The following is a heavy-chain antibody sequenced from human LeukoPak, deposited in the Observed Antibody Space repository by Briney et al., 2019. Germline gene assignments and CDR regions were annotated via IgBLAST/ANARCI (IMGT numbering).Heavy chain of an antibody. CDR1: GGTFSSYA. D-gene: IGHD6-6*01. CDR3: ARLDEYSSSSRYYGMDV. Sequence: ASVKVSCKASGGTFSSYAISWVRQAPGQGLEWMGGIIPIFGTANYAQKFQGRVTITADESTSTAYMELSSLRSEDTAVYYCARLDEYSSSSRYYGMDVWGQGTTVTVSS. CDR2: IIPIFGTA. J-gene: IGHJ6*02. V-gene: IGHV1-69*13.